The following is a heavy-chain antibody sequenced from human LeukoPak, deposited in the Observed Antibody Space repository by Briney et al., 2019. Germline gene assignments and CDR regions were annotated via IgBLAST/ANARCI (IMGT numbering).Heavy chain of an antibody. D-gene: IGHD6-19*01. CDR3: ARDSGWTFDP. J-gene: IGHJ5*02. CDR1: GFTFGSHW. V-gene: IGHV3-7*01. Sequence: GGSLRLSCAASGFTFGSHWMIWVRRAPGKGLEWVANTNQDGSREKYADSVRGRFTVSRDNAKNSVYLQMNSLGVEDTAIYYCARDSGWTFDPWGQGTLVTVSS. CDR2: TNQDGSRE.